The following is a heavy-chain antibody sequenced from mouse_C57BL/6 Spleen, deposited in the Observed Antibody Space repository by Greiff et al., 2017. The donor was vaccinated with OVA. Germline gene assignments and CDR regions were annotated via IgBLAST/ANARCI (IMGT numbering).Heavy chain of an antibody. CDR1: GYTFTSYW. Sequence: QVQLKQPGAELVRPGSSVKLSCKASGYTFTSYWMHWVKQRPIQGLEWIGNIDPSDSETHYNQKFKDKATLTVDKSSSTAYMQLSSLTSEDSAVYYCARSPTTVVAYYAMDYWGQGTSVTVSS. D-gene: IGHD1-1*01. J-gene: IGHJ4*01. CDR3: ARSPTTVVAYYAMDY. V-gene: IGHV1-52*01. CDR2: IDPSDSET.